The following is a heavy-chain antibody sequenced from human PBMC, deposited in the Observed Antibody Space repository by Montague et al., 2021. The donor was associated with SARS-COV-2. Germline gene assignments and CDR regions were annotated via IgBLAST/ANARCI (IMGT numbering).Heavy chain of an antibody. V-gene: IGHV4-34*01. CDR2: INHSGST. CDR1: GGSFSDYY. D-gene: IGHD3-16*02. CDR3: ARTLHDYIWGSYRSPYWFDP. Sequence: SETLSLTCAVYGGSFSDYYWTWIRQPPGKGLEWIGEINHSGSTSYNPSLKSRVTISVDTSKNQFSLKLSSVTAADTAVYYCARTLHDYIWGSYRSPYWFDPWGQGTLVTVSS. J-gene: IGHJ5*02.